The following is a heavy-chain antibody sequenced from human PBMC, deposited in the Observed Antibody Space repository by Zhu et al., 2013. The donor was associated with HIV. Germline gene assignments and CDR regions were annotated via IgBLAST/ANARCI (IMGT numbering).Heavy chain of an antibody. Sequence: EVQLVESGGGLVQPGGSLRLSCAASGFTFNTHWMSWVRQAPGEGLEWVANISPDGSDKYYGDSVRGRFTFSRDNAKNSLYLQMNSLRAEDTAVYYCAGNWGYAFDIWGHGTLVTVSS. D-gene: IGHD7-27*01. CDR1: GFTFNTHW. CDR2: ISPDGSDK. J-gene: IGHJ3*02. CDR3: AGNWGYAFDI. V-gene: IGHV3-7*01.